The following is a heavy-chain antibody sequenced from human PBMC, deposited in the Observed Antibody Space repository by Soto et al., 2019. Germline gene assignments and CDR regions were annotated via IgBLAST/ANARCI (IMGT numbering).Heavy chain of an antibody. J-gene: IGHJ6*02. V-gene: IGHV3-30*18. CDR2: ISYDGSNK. Sequence: SGGSLRLSCAASGFTFSSYGMHWVRQAPGKGLEWVAVISYDGSNKYYADSVKGRFTISRDNSKNTLYLQMNSLRAEDTAVYYCAKGSGAAGTHGMDVWGQGTTVTVSS. CDR1: GFTFSSYG. CDR3: AKGSGAAGTHGMDV. D-gene: IGHD6-13*01.